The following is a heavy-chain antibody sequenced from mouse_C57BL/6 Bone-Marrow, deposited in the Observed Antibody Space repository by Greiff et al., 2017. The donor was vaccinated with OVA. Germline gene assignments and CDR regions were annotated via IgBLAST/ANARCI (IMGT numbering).Heavy chain of an antibody. CDR3: AGVRFITTVVALYWYFDV. Sequence: EVKLMEPGGGLVKPGGSLKLSCAASGFTFSSYAMSWVRQTPEKRLEWVANISDGGSYTNYPDNVKGRFTITRDKAKNNLYLQMSHLKSEDTAMYYCAGVRFITTVVALYWYFDVWGTGTTVTVSS. D-gene: IGHD1-1*01. CDR1: GFTFSSYA. J-gene: IGHJ1*03. V-gene: IGHV5-4*03. CDR2: ISDGGSYT.